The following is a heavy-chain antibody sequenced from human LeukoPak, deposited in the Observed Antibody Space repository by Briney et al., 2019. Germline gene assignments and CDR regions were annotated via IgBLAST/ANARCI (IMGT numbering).Heavy chain of an antibody. CDR1: GYSFSNYW. CDR2: IYPGDSET. V-gene: IGHV5-51*01. Sequence: GESLKISCKGSGYSFSNYWIGWVRQMPGKGLEWMGIIYPGDSETRYRPSFQGQVTISADKSISTAYLQWSSLTASDTAMYYCARHLVYDTGCYGDYWGQGTLVTVSS. J-gene: IGHJ4*02. D-gene: IGHD3-22*01. CDR3: ARHLVYDTGCYGDY.